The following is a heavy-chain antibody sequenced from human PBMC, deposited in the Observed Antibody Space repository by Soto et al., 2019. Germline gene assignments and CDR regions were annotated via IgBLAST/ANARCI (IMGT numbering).Heavy chain of an antibody. Sequence: QITLKESGPTLVKPTQTLTLTCTFSGFSLSTTGVGVGWIRQPPGKALEWLALIYWDDDKRYSPSLKSRLTITKDTSKNPVVLTMTNMDPVDTATYYCAQTFVRNDDGDPRGFDPWGQGTLVTVSS. J-gene: IGHJ5*02. CDR1: GFSLSTTGVG. V-gene: IGHV2-5*02. D-gene: IGHD4-17*01. CDR2: IYWDDDK. CDR3: AQTFVRNDDGDPRGFDP.